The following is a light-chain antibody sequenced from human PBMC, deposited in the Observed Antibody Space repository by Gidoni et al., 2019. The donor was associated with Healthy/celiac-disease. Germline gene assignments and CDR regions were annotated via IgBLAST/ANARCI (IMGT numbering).Light chain of an antibody. V-gene: IGKV3-11*01. CDR3: QQRSNWWT. CDR1: QSVSSY. CDR2: DAS. J-gene: IGKJ1*01. Sequence: ELVLTQSPATLSLSPGERATRSCRASQSVSSYLAWYQQKPGQAPRLLIYDASNRATGIPARFSGSGSGTDFTLTISSLEPEDFAVYYCQQRSNWWTFGQGTKVEIK.